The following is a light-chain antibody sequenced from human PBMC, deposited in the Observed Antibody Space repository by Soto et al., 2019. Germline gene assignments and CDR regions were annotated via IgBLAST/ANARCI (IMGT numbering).Light chain of an antibody. CDR3: QQSYSTLYT. Sequence: DIQMTQSPSSLSASVGDRVTITCRASQSISSYLNWYQQKPGKAPKLLIYAASSLHSGVPSRFSGSGSGTDFTLTISSLQPADFATDYCQQSYSTLYTFGQGTKLEI. CDR2: AAS. J-gene: IGKJ2*01. V-gene: IGKV1-39*01. CDR1: QSISSY.